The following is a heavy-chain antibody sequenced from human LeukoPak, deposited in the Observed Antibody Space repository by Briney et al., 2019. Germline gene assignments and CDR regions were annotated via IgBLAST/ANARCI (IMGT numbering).Heavy chain of an antibody. CDR3: ARGGLQWLRDFQH. D-gene: IGHD6-19*01. V-gene: IGHV3-23*01. J-gene: IGHJ1*01. CDR2: ISGSGGST. Sequence: GGSLRLSCVASGFTFSSYSMGWVRQAPGKGLEWVSIISGSGGSTNFADSVKGRFTISRDNSKNMLYLQMNSLRADDTAVYYCARGGLQWLRDFQHWGQGTLVTVSS. CDR1: GFTFSSYS.